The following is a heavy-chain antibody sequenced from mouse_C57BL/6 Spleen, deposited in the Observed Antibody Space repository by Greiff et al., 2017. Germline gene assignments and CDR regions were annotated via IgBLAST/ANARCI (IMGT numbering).Heavy chain of an antibody. J-gene: IGHJ1*03. V-gene: IGHV1-55*01. CDR2: IYPGSGST. D-gene: IGHD2-4*01. Sequence: QVQLQQPGAELVKPGASVKMSCKASGYTFTSYWITWVKQRPGQGLEWIGDIYPGSGSTNYNEKFKSKATLTVDTSSSTASMQLSSLTSEDSAVYYCARWVYDYDRALTGYVDVWGTGTTVTVSS. CDR1: GYTFTSYW. CDR3: ARWVYDYDRALTGYVDV.